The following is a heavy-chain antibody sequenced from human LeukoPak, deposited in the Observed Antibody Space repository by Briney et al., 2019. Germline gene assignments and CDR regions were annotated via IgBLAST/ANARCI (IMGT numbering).Heavy chain of an antibody. CDR2: IYYSGST. D-gene: IGHD1-26*01. CDR1: GGSISSYY. J-gene: IGHJ4*02. Sequence: SETLSLTCTVSGGSISSYYWSWVRQPPGKGLEWIGYIYYSGSTNYNPSLKSRVTISVDTSKNQFSLKLSSVTAADTAVYYCARGGATGSDYWGQGTLVTVSS. CDR3: ARGGATGSDY. V-gene: IGHV4-59*01.